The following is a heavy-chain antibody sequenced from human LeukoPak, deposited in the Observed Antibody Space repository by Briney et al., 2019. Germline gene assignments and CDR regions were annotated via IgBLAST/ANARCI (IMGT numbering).Heavy chain of an antibody. Sequence: SETLSLTCAVYGGSFSGYYWSWIRQPPGKVLEWIGEINHSGSTNYNPSLKSRVTISVDTSKNQFSLKLSSVTAADTAVYYCARLGGSYQLGVDYWGQGTLVTVSS. V-gene: IGHV4-34*01. D-gene: IGHD2-2*01. J-gene: IGHJ4*02. CDR2: INHSGST. CDR3: ARLGGSYQLGVDY. CDR1: GGSFSGYY.